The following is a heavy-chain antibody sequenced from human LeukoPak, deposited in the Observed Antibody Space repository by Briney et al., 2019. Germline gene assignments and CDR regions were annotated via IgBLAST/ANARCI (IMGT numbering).Heavy chain of an antibody. Sequence: LRLSCAASGFTFSSYAMSWVRQAPGKGLEWIGSISYSGSTYYNPSLKSRVAISVDSSKNQFSLKLSSVTAADTAVYYCARADNLNAFDYWGQGTLVTVSS. J-gene: IGHJ4*02. V-gene: IGHV4-31*02. D-gene: IGHD1-1*01. CDR3: ARADNLNAFDY. CDR2: ISYSGST. CDR1: GFTFSSYA.